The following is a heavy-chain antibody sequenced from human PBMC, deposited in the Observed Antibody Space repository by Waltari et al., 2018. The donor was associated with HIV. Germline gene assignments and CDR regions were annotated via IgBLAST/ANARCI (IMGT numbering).Heavy chain of an antibody. CDR2: IDHNGNA. Sequence: QVQLQESGPGLVKPSGTMSLSCVVSGGSIRGYFWNWIRQAPGRGLGGVGHIDHNGNANYNPSLKSRFSLSSQMSESRFSLKVNSATAADTAGYYCARAMAAGPGTPGGVDFWGHGTLVTVSS. D-gene: IGHD6-19*01. V-gene: IGHV4-59*12. CDR1: GGSIRGYF. J-gene: IGHJ5*01. CDR3: ARAMAAGPGTPGGVDF.